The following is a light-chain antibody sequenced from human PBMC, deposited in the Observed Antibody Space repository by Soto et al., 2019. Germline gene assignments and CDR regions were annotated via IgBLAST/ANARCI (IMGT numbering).Light chain of an antibody. Sequence: QCALTKPASGSGSPGQSLTISCTGTSSDVGSYNLVSWYQQHPGRAPKLMIYEGSERPSGVSHRFSGSKSGNTASLTISGLQAEDEADYYCCSYAGSSTFYVFGTGTKVTVL. CDR1: SSDVGSYNL. CDR3: CSYAGSSTFYV. J-gene: IGLJ1*01. V-gene: IGLV2-23*01. CDR2: EGS.